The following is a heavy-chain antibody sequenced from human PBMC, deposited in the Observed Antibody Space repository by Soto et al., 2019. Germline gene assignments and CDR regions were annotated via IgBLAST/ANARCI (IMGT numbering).Heavy chain of an antibody. D-gene: IGHD5-12*01. Sequence: QVQLVESGGGVVQPGRSLRLSCRVSGITLNNSGIHWVRQAPGKGREWMAVISHDGSEQYYADSMKGRLNISRDNSKNTVNLQMNSLRGEDTAIYYCVKDRVPGAYGHYYGMDVWGQGTTVTVSS. J-gene: IGHJ6*02. V-gene: IGHV3-30*18. CDR1: GITLNNSG. CDR2: ISHDGSEQ. CDR3: VKDRVPGAYGHYYGMDV.